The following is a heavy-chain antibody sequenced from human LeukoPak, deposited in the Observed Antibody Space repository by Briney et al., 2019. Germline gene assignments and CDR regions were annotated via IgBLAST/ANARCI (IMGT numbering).Heavy chain of an antibody. D-gene: IGHD2/OR15-2a*01. Sequence: PSQTLSLTCTVSGGSISSGSYYWSWIRQPAGKGLEWIGRIYTSGSTNYNPSLKSRVTISVDTSKNQFSLKLSSVTAADTAVYYCARAEYRATAFDYWGQGTLVTVSS. CDR3: ARAEYRATAFDY. CDR1: GGSISSGSYY. CDR2: IYTSGST. V-gene: IGHV4-61*02. J-gene: IGHJ4*02.